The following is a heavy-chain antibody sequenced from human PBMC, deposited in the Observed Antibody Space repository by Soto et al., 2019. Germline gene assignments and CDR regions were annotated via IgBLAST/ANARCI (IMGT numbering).Heavy chain of an antibody. Sequence: NPSETLSLTCTVSGGSISSYYWSWIRQPPGKGLEWIGYIYYSGSTNYNPSLKSRVTISVDTSKNQFSLKLSSVTAADTAVYYCARWYYYDSSGYAFDYWGQGTLVTVSS. V-gene: IGHV4-59*01. J-gene: IGHJ4*02. CDR1: GGSISSYY. CDR3: ARWYYYDSSGYAFDY. CDR2: IYYSGST. D-gene: IGHD3-22*01.